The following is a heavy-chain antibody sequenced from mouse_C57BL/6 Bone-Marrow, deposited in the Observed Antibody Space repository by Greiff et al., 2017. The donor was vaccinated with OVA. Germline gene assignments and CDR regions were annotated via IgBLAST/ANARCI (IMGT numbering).Heavy chain of an antibody. Sequence: QVQLQQSGAELVRPGTSVKVSCKASGYAFTNYLIEWVKQRPGQGLEWIGVINPGSGGTNYNEKFKGKATLTADKSSSTAYMQLSSLTSEDSAVYVCARGKEKVPHWYFDVWGTGTTVTVSS. CDR1: GYAFTNYL. CDR2: INPGSGGT. CDR3: ARGKEKVPHWYFDV. D-gene: IGHD1-3*01. V-gene: IGHV1-54*01. J-gene: IGHJ1*03.